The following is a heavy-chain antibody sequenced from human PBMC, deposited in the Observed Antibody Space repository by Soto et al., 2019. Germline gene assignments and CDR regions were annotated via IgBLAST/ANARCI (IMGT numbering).Heavy chain of an antibody. J-gene: IGHJ3*02. V-gene: IGHV3-7*01. D-gene: IGHD7-27*01. CDR1: GFTFSSYW. CDR2: IKQDGSEK. Sequence: GGSLRLSCAASGFTFSSYWMSWVRQAPGKGLEWVANIKQDGSEKYYVDSVKGRFTISRDNAKNSLYLQMNSLRAEDTAVYYCARDSPGVPSRDDAFDIWGQGTMVTVSS. CDR3: ARDSPGVPSRDDAFDI.